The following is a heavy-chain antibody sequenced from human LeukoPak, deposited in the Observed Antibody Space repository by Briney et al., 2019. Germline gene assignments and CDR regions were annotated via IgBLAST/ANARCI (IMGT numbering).Heavy chain of an antibody. D-gene: IGHD2-2*01. Sequence: SETLSLTCAVYGGSFSGYYWSWVRQPPGKGLEWIGEINHSGSTNYNPSLKSRVTISVDTSKNQFSLKVNSVTAADTAVYYCARGDCSSTICYSPMDVWGKGTTVTVSS. CDR3: ARGDCSSTICYSPMDV. CDR2: INHSGST. J-gene: IGHJ6*03. CDR1: GGSFSGYY. V-gene: IGHV4-34*01.